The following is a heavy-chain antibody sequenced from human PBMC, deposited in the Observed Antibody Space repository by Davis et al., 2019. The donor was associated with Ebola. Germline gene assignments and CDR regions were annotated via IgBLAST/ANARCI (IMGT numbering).Heavy chain of an antibody. D-gene: IGHD3-10*01. J-gene: IGHJ6*02. CDR1: GYTFTGYY. V-gene: IGHV1-8*02. CDR2: LNPNSGNT. Sequence: ASVKVSCKASGYTFTGYYMHWVRQAPGQGLEWMGWLNPNSGNTVYAQKFQGRVTMTRNTSISTAYMELSSLRSEDTAVYYCARGGSASTVPFYYYYGMDVWGQGTTVTVSS. CDR3: ARGGSASTVPFYYYYGMDV.